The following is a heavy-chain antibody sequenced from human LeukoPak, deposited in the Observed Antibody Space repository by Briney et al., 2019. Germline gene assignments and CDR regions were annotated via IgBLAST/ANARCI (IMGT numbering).Heavy chain of an antibody. CDR1: GESISGFY. D-gene: IGHD3-22*01. CDR2: IYYSGST. CDR3: ARVPRSITMIVVVINDAFDI. V-gene: IGHV4-59*12. Sequence: PSETLSLTCTVSGESISGFYWNWLRQPPGKGLEWIGYIYYSGSTNYNPSLKSRVTISVDASKNQFSLKLSSVTAADTAVYYCARVPRSITMIVVVINDAFDIWGQGTMVTVSS. J-gene: IGHJ3*02.